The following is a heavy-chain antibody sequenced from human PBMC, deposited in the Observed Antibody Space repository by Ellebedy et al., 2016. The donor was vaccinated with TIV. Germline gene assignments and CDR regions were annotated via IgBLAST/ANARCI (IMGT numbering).Heavy chain of an antibody. CDR2: TNPSDGST. J-gene: IGHJ6*02. V-gene: IGHV1-46*01. CDR3: ARDRLSGLGGGGVDV. Sequence: AASVKVSCKASGYTFTRYYMHWVRQAPGQGLEGRGLTNPSDGSTSYAEKFQGRVTMTRDTSTNTVSMELSSLRSDDTAVYYCARDRLSGLGGGGVDVWGQGTTVTVSS. CDR1: GYTFTRYY. D-gene: IGHD3-10*01.